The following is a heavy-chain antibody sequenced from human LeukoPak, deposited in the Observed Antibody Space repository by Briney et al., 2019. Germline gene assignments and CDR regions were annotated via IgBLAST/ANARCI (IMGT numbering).Heavy chain of an antibody. CDR1: GYTFTGYY. V-gene: IGHV1-2*02. CDR3: ARDKILWYRELLGY. D-gene: IGHD3-10*01. J-gene: IGHJ4*02. CDR2: INPNSGGT. Sequence: ASVKVSCKASGYTFTGYYMHWVQQAPGQGLEWMGWINPNSGGTNYAQKFQGRVTMTRDTSISTAYMELSRLRSDDTAVYYCARDKILWYRELLGYWSQGTLVTVSS.